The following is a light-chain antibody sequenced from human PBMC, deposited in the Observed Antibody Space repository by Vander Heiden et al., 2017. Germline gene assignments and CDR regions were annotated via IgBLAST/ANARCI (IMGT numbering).Light chain of an antibody. J-gene: IGKJ2*01. CDR2: AAS. V-gene: IGKV1-39*01. Sequence: IKMTHFPSSLSSSVGDRVTITCRASQSISSYLNWYQQKPGKAPKLLIYAASSLQSGVPSRFSGSGSGTDFALTISRLQPEDFATYYCLQSDSTPSTFGQGTKLEIK. CDR3: LQSDSTPST. CDR1: QSISSY.